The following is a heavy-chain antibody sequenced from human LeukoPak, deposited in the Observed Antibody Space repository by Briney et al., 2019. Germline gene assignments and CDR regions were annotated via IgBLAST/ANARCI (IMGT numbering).Heavy chain of an antibody. CDR1: GFTFSDYY. V-gene: IGHV3-11*04. CDR2: ISSSGSTI. J-gene: IGHJ6*03. Sequence: GGSLRLSCAASGFTFSDYYMSWIRPAPGKGLEWVSYISSSGSTIYYADSVKGRFTISRDNAKNSLYLQMNSLRAEDTAVYYCASRHNYGDYYYYYYMDVWGKGTTVTVSS. D-gene: IGHD4-17*01. CDR3: ASRHNYGDYYYYYYMDV.